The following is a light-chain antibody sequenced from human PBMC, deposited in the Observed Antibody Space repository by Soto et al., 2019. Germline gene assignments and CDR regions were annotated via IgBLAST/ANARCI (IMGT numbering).Light chain of an antibody. V-gene: IGLV2-14*01. CDR2: EVT. Sequence: QSALTQPASVSGSPGQSITISCTGTSSDIGGYNYVSWYQQHPGKAPKLMISEVTNRPSGVSNRFSGSKSGNTASLTISGLQTEDEADYYCCSYTLTSTPFVFGTGTKVTVL. J-gene: IGLJ1*01. CDR1: SSDIGGYNY. CDR3: CSYTLTSTPFV.